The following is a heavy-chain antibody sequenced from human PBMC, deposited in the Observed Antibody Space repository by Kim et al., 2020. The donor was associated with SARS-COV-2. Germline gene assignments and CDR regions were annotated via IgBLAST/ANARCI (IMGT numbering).Heavy chain of an antibody. V-gene: IGHV4-34*01. Sequence: SETLSLTCAVYGGSFSGYYWSWIRQPPGKGLEWIGEINHSGSTNYNPSLKSRVTISVDTSKNQFSLKLSSVTAADTAVYYCASGYYYGSGSYYGRRSYY. CDR3: ASGYYYGSGSYYGRRSYY. D-gene: IGHD3-10*01. CDR1: GGSFSGYY. J-gene: IGHJ4*01. CDR2: INHSGST.